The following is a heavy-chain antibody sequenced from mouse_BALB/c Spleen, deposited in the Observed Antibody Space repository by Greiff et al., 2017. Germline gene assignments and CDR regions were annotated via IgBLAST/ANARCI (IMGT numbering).Heavy chain of an antibody. J-gene: IGHJ1*01. Sequence: QAQLKESGPSLVQPSQSLSITCTVSGFSLTSYGVHWVRQSPGKGLEWLGVIWRGGSTDYNAAFMSRLSITKDNSKSQVFFKMNSLQADDTAIYYCAKLGGPWYFDVWGAGTTVTVSS. V-gene: IGHV2-5-1*01. CDR3: AKLGGPWYFDV. CDR1: GFSLTSYG. CDR2: IWRGGST.